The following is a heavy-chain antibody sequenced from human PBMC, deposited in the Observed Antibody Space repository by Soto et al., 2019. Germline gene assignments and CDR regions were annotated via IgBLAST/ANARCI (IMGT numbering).Heavy chain of an antibody. D-gene: IGHD7-27*01. CDR2: ISGSGGST. J-gene: IGHJ4*02. CDR1: GFTFSSYA. Sequence: GGSLRLSCAASGFTFSSYAMSWVRQAPGKGLEWVSAISGSGGSTYYADSVKGRFTIARDNSKNALYLQMNSLRSEDSAVYYCATLTGEGVGVYFDYWGQGTLVTVSS. CDR3: ATLTGEGVGVYFDY. V-gene: IGHV3-23*01.